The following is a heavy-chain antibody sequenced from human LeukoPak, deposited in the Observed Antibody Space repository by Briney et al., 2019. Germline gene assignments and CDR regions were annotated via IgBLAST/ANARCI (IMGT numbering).Heavy chain of an antibody. CDR1: GYTFTGYY. V-gene: IGHV1-2*02. Sequence: SVKVSCKASGYTFTGYYMHWVGQAPGQGLEWMVSINPNSACTHYPQTFPRSVPITRHTSLTTAYMELSSLRSDDTAVYYCARGPPWGYYMDVWGKGTTVTVSS. CDR3: ARGPPWGYYMDV. J-gene: IGHJ6*03. CDR2: INPNSACT. D-gene: IGHD7-27*01.